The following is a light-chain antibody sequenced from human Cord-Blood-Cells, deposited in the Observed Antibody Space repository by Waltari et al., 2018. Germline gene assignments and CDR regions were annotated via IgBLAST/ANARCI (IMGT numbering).Light chain of an antibody. CDR1: QSISSY. Sequence: DIQMTQSPSSLSASVGDRVTSTCRASQSISSYLNWYQQKPGKAPKLLIYAASSLQRGVPSRFSGSGSGTDFTLTISSLQPEDFATYYCQQSYSTRWTFGQGTKVEIK. CDR3: QQSYSTRWT. J-gene: IGKJ1*01. V-gene: IGKV1-39*01. CDR2: AAS.